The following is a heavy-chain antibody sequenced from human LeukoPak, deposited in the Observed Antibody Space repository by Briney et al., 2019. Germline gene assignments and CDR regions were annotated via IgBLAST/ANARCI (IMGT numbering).Heavy chain of an antibody. D-gene: IGHD3-22*01. V-gene: IGHV4-31*03. J-gene: IGHJ5*02. CDR1: GGSISSGGYY. Sequence: SETLSLTCTVSGGSISSGGYYWSWIRQHPGKGLEWIGYIYYSGSTYYNPSLKSRVTISVDTSKDQFSLKLSSVTAADTAVYYCAREGVVITRWFDPWGQGTLVTVSS. CDR2: IYYSGST. CDR3: AREGVVITRWFDP.